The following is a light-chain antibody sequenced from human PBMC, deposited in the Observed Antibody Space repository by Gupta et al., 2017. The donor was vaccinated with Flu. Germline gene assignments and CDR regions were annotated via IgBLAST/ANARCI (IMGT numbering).Light chain of an antibody. V-gene: IGLV2-14*01. CDR3: SSYSSSNSWV. J-gene: IGLJ3*02. CDR2: EVN. Sequence: QSALTQPASVSGSPGQSITISCTGTSSDVGGYNYVSWYQQHPGKAPKLMISEVNNRPSGISNRFSGSKSGNTASLTISGLQAEDEADFYCSSYSSSNSWVFGGGTKLTVL. CDR1: SSDVGGYNY.